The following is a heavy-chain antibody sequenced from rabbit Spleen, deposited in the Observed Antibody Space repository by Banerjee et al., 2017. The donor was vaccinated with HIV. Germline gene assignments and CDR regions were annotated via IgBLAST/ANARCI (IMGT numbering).Heavy chain of an antibody. J-gene: IGHJ6*01. D-gene: IGHD1-1*01. CDR2: IDVGEGNT. Sequence: QVKETGGGLVQPGGSLTLSCKASGFDFRRYYLTWVRQAPGKGLEWIGIIDVGEGNTDYASWVNGRFTISSDNAQNTVDLQMSGLTAADTATYFCARDTSSSFSSYGMDLWGPGTLVTVS. CDR1: GFDFRRYY. CDR3: ARDTSSSFSSYGMDL. V-gene: IGHV1S7*01.